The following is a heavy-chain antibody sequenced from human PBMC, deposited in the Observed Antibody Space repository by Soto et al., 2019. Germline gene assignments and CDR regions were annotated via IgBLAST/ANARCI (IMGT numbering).Heavy chain of an antibody. J-gene: IGHJ4*02. CDR2: ISGDGGTT. CDR3: AKDQYGSSSWPLDCDF. V-gene: IGHV3-23*01. D-gene: IGHD6-13*01. CDR1: GFTFRNYA. Sequence: EVQLLESGGGLVQPGGSLRLSCAASGFTFRNYAMSWVRQAPGKGLEWVSAISGDGGTTYYADSVKGRFTISRDNSKYTLHMRLSSLSAEDSASHYCAKDQYGSSSWPLDCDFGGQGTLVTVSP.